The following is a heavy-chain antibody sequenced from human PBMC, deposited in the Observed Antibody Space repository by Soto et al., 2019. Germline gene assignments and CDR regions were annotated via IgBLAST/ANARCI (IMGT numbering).Heavy chain of an antibody. Sequence: GGSLRLSCAASGFTFSKAWMSWVRQAPGKGLEWVGRIKSKTDGGKTDYAAPVKGRFTISRDDSKNTLYLQMNSLKTEDTAVFYCTTEYCSSTSCYGYWGQGTLVTVSS. CDR1: GFTFSKAW. D-gene: IGHD2-2*01. CDR2: IKSKTDGGKT. J-gene: IGHJ4*02. V-gene: IGHV3-15*01. CDR3: TTEYCSSTSCYGY.